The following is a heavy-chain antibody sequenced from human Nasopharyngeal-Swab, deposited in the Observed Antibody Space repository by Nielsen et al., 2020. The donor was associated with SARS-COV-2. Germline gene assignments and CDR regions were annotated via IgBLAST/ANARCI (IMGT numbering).Heavy chain of an antibody. D-gene: IGHD5-12*01. CDR1: GYTFTGYY. CDR2: INPNSGGT. J-gene: IGHJ6*02. Sequence: ASVTVSCKASGYTFTGYYMHWVRQAPGQGLEWMGWINPNSGGTNYAQKFQGRVTMTRDTSISTAYMELSRLRSDDTAVYYCARVVATIFNYYYYGMDVWGQGTTVTVSS. V-gene: IGHV1-2*02. CDR3: ARVVATIFNYYYYGMDV.